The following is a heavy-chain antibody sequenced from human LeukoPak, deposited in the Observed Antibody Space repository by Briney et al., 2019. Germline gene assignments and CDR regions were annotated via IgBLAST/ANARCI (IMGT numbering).Heavy chain of an antibody. CDR3: ARVYIPPPPPVLGYGYYSYMDV. CDR1: GYTFTSYD. V-gene: IGHV1-8*01. D-gene: IGHD2-21*01. J-gene: IGHJ6*03. CDR2: MNPNSGNT. Sequence: ASVKVSCKASGYTFTSYDINWVRQATGQGLEWMGWMNPNSGNTGYAQKFQGRVTMTRNTSISTAYMELSSLRSEDTAVYYCARVYIPPPPPVLGYGYYSYMDVWGKGTTVTISS.